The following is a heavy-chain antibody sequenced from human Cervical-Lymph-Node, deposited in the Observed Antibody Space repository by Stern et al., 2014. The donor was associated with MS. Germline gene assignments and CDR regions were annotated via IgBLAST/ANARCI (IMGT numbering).Heavy chain of an antibody. CDR2: IYWDDDT. J-gene: IGHJ4*02. V-gene: IGHV2-5*02. CDR3: ARTDYSLLSGYSHFDY. Sequence: QITLKESGPTLVKPTQTLTLTCTFSGFSFTSSRMGVCWIRQPPGKALEWLAIIYWDDDTRYSPSLKTRLTITKDNSKSQVVLRLTNMAPEDTGTYYCARTDYSLLSGYSHFDYCGQGAPVTVSS. CDR1: GFSFTSSRMG. D-gene: IGHD3-3*01.